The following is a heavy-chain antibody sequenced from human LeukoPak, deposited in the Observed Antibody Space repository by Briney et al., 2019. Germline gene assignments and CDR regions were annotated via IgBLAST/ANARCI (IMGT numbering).Heavy chain of an antibody. D-gene: IGHD2-21*02. CDR1: GGSFSTYY. Sequence: SEALSLTCAVYGGSFSTYYWSWIRQPPGKGLEWIGEINHSGSTNYNPSLKSRVTISVDTSKNQFSLKLSSVTAADTAVYYCARGGFYCGGDCYVDYWGQGTLVTVSS. V-gene: IGHV4-34*01. CDR3: ARGGFYCGGDCYVDY. CDR2: INHSGST. J-gene: IGHJ4*02.